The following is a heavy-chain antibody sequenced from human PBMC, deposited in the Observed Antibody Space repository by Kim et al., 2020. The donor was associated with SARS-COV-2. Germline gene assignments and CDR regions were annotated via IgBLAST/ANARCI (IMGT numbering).Heavy chain of an antibody. Sequence: SETLSLTCAVYGGSFSGYYWSWIRQPPGKGLEWIGEINHSGSTNYNPSLKSRVTISVDTSKNQFSLKLSSVTAADTAVYYCARVIGSGSYGYYYYGMDV. J-gene: IGHJ6*01. CDR1: GGSFSGYY. CDR3: ARVIGSGSYGYYYYGMDV. V-gene: IGHV4-34*01. CDR2: INHSGST. D-gene: IGHD1-26*01.